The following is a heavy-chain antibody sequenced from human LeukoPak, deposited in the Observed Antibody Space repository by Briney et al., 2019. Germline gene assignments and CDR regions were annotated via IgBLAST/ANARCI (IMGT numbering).Heavy chain of an antibody. CDR1: GFTFSSYW. D-gene: IGHD1-26*01. V-gene: IGHV3-7*01. CDR3: ARVQWELRGVGSYFDY. J-gene: IGHJ4*02. CDR2: IKQDGSEK. Sequence: PGESLKISCAASGFTFSSYWMSWVRQAPGKGLEWVANIKQDGSEKYYVDSVKGRFTISRDNAKNSLYLQMNSLRAEDTAVYYCARVQWELRGVGSYFDYWGQGTLVTVSS.